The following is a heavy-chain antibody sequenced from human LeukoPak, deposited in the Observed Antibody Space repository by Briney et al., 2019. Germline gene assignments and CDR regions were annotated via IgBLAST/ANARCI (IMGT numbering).Heavy chain of an antibody. CDR1: GFTFSNYV. D-gene: IGHD2-2*01. CDR2: ISGSGGST. J-gene: IGHJ4*02. Sequence: GGSLRLSCAASGFTFSNYVMSWVRQAPGKGLEWVSDISGSGGSTHYADSVKGRFTISRENSQNTLYLQMNSLRAEDTAVYYCARDLVRPGHFDFWGQGTLVTVSS. V-gene: IGHV3-23*01. CDR3: ARDLVRPGHFDF.